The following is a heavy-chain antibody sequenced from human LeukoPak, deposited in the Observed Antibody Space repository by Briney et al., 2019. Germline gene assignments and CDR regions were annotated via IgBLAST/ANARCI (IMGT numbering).Heavy chain of an antibody. CDR3: ARGYYGSGSYNALDI. Sequence: GPCLRLSCAASGFTFDDYGMSWVSQAPGKGLEWVSGINWNGGSTGYADSVKGRFTISRDNAKNSLYLQMNSLRAEDTALYHCARGYYGSGSYNALDIWGQGTMVTVSS. CDR2: INWNGGST. D-gene: IGHD3-10*01. J-gene: IGHJ3*02. CDR1: GFTFDDYG. V-gene: IGHV3-20*01.